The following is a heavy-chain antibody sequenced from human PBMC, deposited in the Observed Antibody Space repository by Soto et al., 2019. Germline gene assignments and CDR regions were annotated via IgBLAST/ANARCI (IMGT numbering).Heavy chain of an antibody. V-gene: IGHV4-34*01. CDR3: ARNTLKYNYDHSAFPYDLDP. CDR2: INHTGKT. D-gene: IGHD3-22*01. CDR1: GGSFSGYS. Sequence: SETLSLTCAVYGGSFSGYSWTWIRQPPGTGLEWIGEINHTGKTYYNPSLRSRVTMSVDTSKKQFSLRLSSVTAADTAVYYCARNTLKYNYDHSAFPYDLDPLGQGTLVTVSS. J-gene: IGHJ5*02.